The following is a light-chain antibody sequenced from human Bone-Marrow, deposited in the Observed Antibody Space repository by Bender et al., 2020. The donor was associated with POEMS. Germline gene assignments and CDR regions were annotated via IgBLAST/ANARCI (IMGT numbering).Light chain of an antibody. CDR2: EGT. CDR1: SSDVGNYNL. CDR3: SSYTRSTTRV. J-gene: IGLJ3*02. Sequence: QSALTQPASVSGSPGQSLTISCTGSSSDVGNYNLVSWYQQHPGKAPKLMLYEGTKRPSGVSSRFSGSKSGNTASLTISGLQAEDEADYYCSSYTRSTTRVFGGGTKLTVL. V-gene: IGLV2-14*02.